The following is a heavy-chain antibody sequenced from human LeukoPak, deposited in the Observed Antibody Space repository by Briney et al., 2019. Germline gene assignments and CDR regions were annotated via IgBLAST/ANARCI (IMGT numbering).Heavy chain of an antibody. J-gene: IGHJ4*02. CDR3: TKEFYGDYL. Sequence: GGSLRLSCAASGFTFSNYWMHWVRQAPGKGLVWVSRISPDGNTPRYADSVKGRFTISRDDAKNTLYLQMHSLRVEDTAVYYCTKEFYGDYLWGQGTLVTVSS. CDR1: GFTFSNYW. D-gene: IGHD4-17*01. CDR2: ISPDGNTP. V-gene: IGHV3-74*01.